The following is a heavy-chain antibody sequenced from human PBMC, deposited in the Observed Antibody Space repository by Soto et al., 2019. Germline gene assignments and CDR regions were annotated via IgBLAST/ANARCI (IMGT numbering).Heavy chain of an antibody. D-gene: IGHD6-19*01. Sequence: EVQLLESGGGLEQHGGSLRLSCAASGFTFSSYAMSWVRQTPGKGLEWVSSLSGSGGSTYYADSVKGRFTISRYNSKNTLYLQMNSLRAEDTAVYYCAKRSVSGTCYFDYWGQGTLVTVSS. CDR1: GFTFSSYA. CDR3: AKRSVSGTCYFDY. J-gene: IGHJ4*02. V-gene: IGHV3-23*01. CDR2: LSGSGGST.